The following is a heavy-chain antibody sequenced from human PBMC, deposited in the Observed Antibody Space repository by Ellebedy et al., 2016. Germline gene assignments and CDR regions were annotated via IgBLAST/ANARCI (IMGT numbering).Heavy chain of an antibody. Sequence: SGPTLVKPPQTLTLTCTLSGLLLTTSGVHVGWIRQPPGKALEWLAVIYWGDVKRYSTSLKSRLTLTKDTSRNQVVLTMTNMDPVDTATYYCAHLDPDLYASERGAGVDYWGQGILVTVSS. V-gene: IGHV2-5*02. J-gene: IGHJ4*02. CDR2: IYWGDVK. CDR1: GLLLTTSGVH. CDR3: AHLDPDLYASERGAGVDY. D-gene: IGHD3-10*01.